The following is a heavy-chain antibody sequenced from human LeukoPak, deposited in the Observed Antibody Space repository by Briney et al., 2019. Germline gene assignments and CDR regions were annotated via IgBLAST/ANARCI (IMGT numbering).Heavy chain of an antibody. V-gene: IGHV3-48*02. CDR1: GFTFSVYS. Sequence: GGSLRLSCAASGFTFSVYSMNWVRQAPGKGLEWVAYIRDASTTYYAESVKGRFTISRDNAKNSLYLQMNSLRDDDTAVYYCARLVGRNTLVDYWGQGTLVIVSS. CDR2: IRDASTT. D-gene: IGHD3-16*02. CDR3: ARLVGRNTLVDY. J-gene: IGHJ4*02.